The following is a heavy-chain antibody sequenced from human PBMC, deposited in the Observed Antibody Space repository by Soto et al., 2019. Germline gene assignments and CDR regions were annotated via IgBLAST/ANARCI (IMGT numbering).Heavy chain of an antibody. CDR2: IYYRGST. CDR1: GGSISGYY. Sequence: PSETLSLTCTVSGGSISGYYWSWFRQSPGKGLEYIGYIYYRGSTNYNPSLKSRVTMSVDTSRNQFSLKVNSVTAADTAVYYCARQQLLPFYYALDVWGQVTTVT. V-gene: IGHV4-59*01. CDR3: ARQQLLPFYYALDV. J-gene: IGHJ6*02. D-gene: IGHD6-13*01.